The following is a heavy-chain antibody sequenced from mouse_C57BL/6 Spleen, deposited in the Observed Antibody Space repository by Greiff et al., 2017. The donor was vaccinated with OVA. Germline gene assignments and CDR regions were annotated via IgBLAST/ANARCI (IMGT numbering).Heavy chain of an antibody. CDR1: GFTFSSYG. CDR2: ISSGGSYT. Sequence: EVKLVESGGDLVKPGGSLKLSCAASGFTFSSYGMSWVRQTPDKRLEWVATISSGGSYTYYPDSVKGRFTISRDNAKNTLYLQMSSLKSEDTAMYYCARHSPDSSGYGYFDYWGQGTTLTVSS. V-gene: IGHV5-6*02. J-gene: IGHJ2*01. CDR3: ARHSPDSSGYGYFDY. D-gene: IGHD3-2*02.